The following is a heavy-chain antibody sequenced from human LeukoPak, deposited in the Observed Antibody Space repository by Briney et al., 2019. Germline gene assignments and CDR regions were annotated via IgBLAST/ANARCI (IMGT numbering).Heavy chain of an antibody. CDR1: GGSISSYY. J-gene: IGHJ4*02. D-gene: IGHD3-22*01. CDR2: IYTSGST. V-gene: IGHV4-4*07. Sequence: SENLSLTCTVSGGSISSYYWSWIRQPAGKGLEWIGRIYTSGSTNYNPSLKSRVTMSVDTSKNQFSLKLSSVTAADTAVYYCARAQYYYDSSGYQYYFDYWGQGTLVTVSS. CDR3: ARAQYYYDSSGYQYYFDY.